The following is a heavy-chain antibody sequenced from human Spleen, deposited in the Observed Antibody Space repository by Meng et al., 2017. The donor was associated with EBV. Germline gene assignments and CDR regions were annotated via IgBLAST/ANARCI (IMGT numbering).Heavy chain of an antibody. CDR1: GFTFNNYG. Sequence: QVQLVQSGAAVKKPXASVKVSCKTSGFTFNNYGISWVRQAPGQGLEWMGWISAYNGDRNYAQKFQGRVTMTTDLATSTAYMELRSLRSDDTAVYYCARSQAFSYWGQGTLVTVSS. CDR3: ARSQAFSY. CDR2: ISAYNGDR. J-gene: IGHJ4*02. V-gene: IGHV1-18*01.